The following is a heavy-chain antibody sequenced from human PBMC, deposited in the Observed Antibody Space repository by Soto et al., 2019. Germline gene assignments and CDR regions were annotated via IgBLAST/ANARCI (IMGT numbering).Heavy chain of an antibody. Sequence: EVQLVESGGGLVRPGGSLRLSCAASGFTFSSYWMNWVRQTPGKGLEWVANIRWDGSEEYYVDSLKGRFTISRDNSKXXXXXXXXXLXXXXXXXXXXXXXXXXPGLDYWGQGILVTVSS. CDR1: GFTFSSYW. CDR3: XXXXXXPGLDY. J-gene: IGHJ4*02. V-gene: IGHV3-7*01. CDR2: IRWDGSEE.